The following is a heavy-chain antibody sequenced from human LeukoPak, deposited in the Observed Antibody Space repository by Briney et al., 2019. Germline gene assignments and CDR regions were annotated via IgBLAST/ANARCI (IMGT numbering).Heavy chain of an antibody. D-gene: IGHD3-22*01. CDR2: IYGGGST. V-gene: IGHV3-66*01. J-gene: IGHJ4*02. CDR1: GFTVSSNY. CDR3: ARDRYFDSSGYYYSDF. Sequence: GGSLRFSCAASGFTVSSNYMSWVRQAPGKGLEWVSVIYGGGSTYYADSVKGRFTISRDISKNTLYLQMNSLRAEDTAVYYCARDRYFDSSGYYYSDFWGQGTLVTVSS.